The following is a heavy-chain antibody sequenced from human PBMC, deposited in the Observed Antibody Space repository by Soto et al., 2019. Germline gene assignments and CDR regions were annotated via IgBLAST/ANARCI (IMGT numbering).Heavy chain of an antibody. Sequence: LRLSCAASGFTFSSYAMHWVRQAPGKGLEWVAVISYDGSNKYYADSVKGRFTISRDNSKNTLYLQMNSLRAEDTAVYYCARDHTSSSWYYYYYYGMDVWGQGTTVTVSS. CDR1: GFTFSSYA. D-gene: IGHD6-13*01. V-gene: IGHV3-30-3*01. CDR2: ISYDGSNK. J-gene: IGHJ6*02. CDR3: ARDHTSSSWYYYYYYGMDV.